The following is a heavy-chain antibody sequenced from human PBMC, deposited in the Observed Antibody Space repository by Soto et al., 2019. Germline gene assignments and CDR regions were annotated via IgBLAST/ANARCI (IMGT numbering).Heavy chain of an antibody. V-gene: IGHV1-3*05. CDR1: GYTFTGYA. J-gene: IGHJ4*02. CDR3: ARPVAVAADFDY. Sequence: QVQLVQSGAEEKKPGASVKVSCKASGYTFTGYAMHWVRQAPGQRLEWMGWINAGNGNTKYSQKFQGRVTITRDTSARTGYMELSSLRSEDTAVYCCARPVAVAADFDYWGQGSLVTLSS. CDR2: INAGNGNT. D-gene: IGHD6-19*01.